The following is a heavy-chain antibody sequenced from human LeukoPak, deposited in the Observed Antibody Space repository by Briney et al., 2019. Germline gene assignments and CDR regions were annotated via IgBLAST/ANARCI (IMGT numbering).Heavy chain of an antibody. CDR2: IRYDGSNK. J-gene: IGHJ5*02. Sequence: PGGSLRLSCAASGFTFSSYGMHWVRQAPGKGLEWVAFIRYDGSNKYYADSVKGRFAISRDNSKNTLYLQMNSLRAEDTAVYYCGKGSQWLLLCWFDPWGQGTLVTVSS. V-gene: IGHV3-30*02. CDR1: GFTFSSYG. D-gene: IGHD6-19*01. CDR3: GKGSQWLLLCWFDP.